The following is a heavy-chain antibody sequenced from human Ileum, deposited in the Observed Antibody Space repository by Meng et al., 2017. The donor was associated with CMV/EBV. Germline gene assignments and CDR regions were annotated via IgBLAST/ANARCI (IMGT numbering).Heavy chain of an antibody. D-gene: IGHD6-19*01. V-gene: IGHV3-74*01. CDR2: ISSHGIST. CDR1: GYTLSNYW. CDR3: ARVSGWYMD. Sequence: LRRAWAASGYTLSNYWLHWVRQAPGKGLEWVSRISSHGISTNYADSVKGRFTISRDNAKNTLYLQMNSLRAEDTAVYYCARVSGWYMDWGQGTLVTVSS. J-gene: IGHJ4*02.